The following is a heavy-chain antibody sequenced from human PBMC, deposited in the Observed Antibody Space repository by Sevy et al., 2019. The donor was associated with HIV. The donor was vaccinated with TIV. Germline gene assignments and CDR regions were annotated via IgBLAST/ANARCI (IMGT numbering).Heavy chain of an antibody. D-gene: IGHD6-19*01. CDR3: ARTPVAGTLGWFDP. V-gene: IGHV3-21*03. CDR2: ISSSSSYI. J-gene: IGHJ5*02. CDR1: GFTFSSYS. Sequence: GGSLRLSCAASGFTFSSYSMNWVRQAPGKGLEWVSSISSSSSYIYYADSVKGRFTISRDNATNSLYLQMNSLRAEDTAVYYCARTPVAGTLGWFDPWGQGTLVTVSS.